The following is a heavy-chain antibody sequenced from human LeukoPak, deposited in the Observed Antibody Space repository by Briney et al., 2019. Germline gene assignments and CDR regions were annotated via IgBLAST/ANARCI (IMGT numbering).Heavy chain of an antibody. Sequence: GESLKISCKGSGYSLTSYWIGWVRQMPGKGLEWMGIIYPGDSDTRYSPSFQGQVTISADKSISTAYLQWSSLKASDTAMYYCARHTMYSSSWSLTYYFDYWGQGTLVTVSS. CDR3: ARHTMYSSSWSLTYYFDY. CDR2: IYPGDSDT. V-gene: IGHV5-51*01. D-gene: IGHD6-13*01. J-gene: IGHJ4*02. CDR1: GYSLTSYW.